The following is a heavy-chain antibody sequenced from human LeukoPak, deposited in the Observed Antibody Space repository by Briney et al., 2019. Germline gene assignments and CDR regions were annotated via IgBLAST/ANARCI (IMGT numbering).Heavy chain of an antibody. CDR3: ARGYCSGGSCYWFDP. Sequence: ASVKVSCKAYAYTFTGYYVHWVRQAPGQGLEWMGWINPNSGGTNYAQKFQGRVTMTRDTSTSTAYMELSRLRSDDTAVYYCARGYCSGGSCYWFDPWGQGTLVTVSS. CDR1: AYTFTGYY. D-gene: IGHD2-15*01. J-gene: IGHJ5*02. CDR2: INPNSGGT. V-gene: IGHV1-2*02.